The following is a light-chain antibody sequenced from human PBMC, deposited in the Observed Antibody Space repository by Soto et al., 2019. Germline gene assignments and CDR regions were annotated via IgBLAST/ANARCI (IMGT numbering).Light chain of an antibody. CDR3: SSYTRRSISV. V-gene: IGLV2-14*01. CDR1: SSDVGGYDY. CDR2: DVI. J-gene: IGLJ1*01. Sequence: QSVLTQPASVSGSPGQSITISCTGTSSDVGGYDYVSWYQQHPGKAPTLLIYDVINRPSGVSFRFSGSKSGNTASLTISGLQAEDEAEYYCSSYTRRSISVFGTGTKVTVL.